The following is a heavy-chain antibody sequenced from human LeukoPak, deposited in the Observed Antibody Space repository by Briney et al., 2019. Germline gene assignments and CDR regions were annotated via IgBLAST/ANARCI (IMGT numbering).Heavy chain of an antibody. CDR3: ARGARVWGSYRSNYFDY. D-gene: IGHD3-16*02. Sequence: SETLSLTCTVSGGSISSGGYYWSWIRQHPGKGLEWIGYIYYSGSTYYNPSLKSRVTISVDTSKNQFSLKLSSVTAADTAVYYCARGARVWGSYRSNYFDYWGRGILVSVSS. J-gene: IGHJ4*02. CDR2: IYYSGST. V-gene: IGHV4-31*03. CDR1: GGSISSGGYY.